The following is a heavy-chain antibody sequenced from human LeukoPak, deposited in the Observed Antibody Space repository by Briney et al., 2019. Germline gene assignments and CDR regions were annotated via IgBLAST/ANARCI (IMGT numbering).Heavy chain of an antibody. D-gene: IGHD3-3*01. V-gene: IGHV1-24*01. CDR3: ATDLGTIFEEGWNAFDI. CDR2: FDPEGGET. Sequence: ASVKVSCKVSGYTLTALSMHWVRQAPGKGLEWMGSFDPEGGETIYAQKFQGRVTMTEDTSTDTAYMELSSLRSEDTAVYYCATDLGTIFEEGWNAFDIWGQGTLVTVSS. J-gene: IGHJ3*02. CDR1: GYTLTALS.